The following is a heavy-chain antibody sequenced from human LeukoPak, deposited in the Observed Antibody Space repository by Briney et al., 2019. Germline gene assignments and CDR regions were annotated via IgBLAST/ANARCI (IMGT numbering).Heavy chain of an antibody. CDR3: ARGGPQQKIGYCSGGSCYPKSDFDY. J-gene: IGHJ4*02. Sequence: GGSLRLSCAASGFTVSSNYMSWVRQAPGKGLEWVSVIYSGGSTYYADSVKGRFTISRDNSKNTLYLQMNSLRAEDTAVYYCARGGPQQKIGYCSGGSCYPKSDFDYWGQGPLVTVSS. V-gene: IGHV3-53*01. D-gene: IGHD2-15*01. CDR1: GFTVSSNY. CDR2: IYSGGST.